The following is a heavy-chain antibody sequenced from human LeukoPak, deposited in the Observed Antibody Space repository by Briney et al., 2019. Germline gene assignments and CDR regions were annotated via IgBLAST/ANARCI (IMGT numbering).Heavy chain of an antibody. CDR3: AKDPMYYYDSSGHSDY. CDR1: GFTFSSYG. Sequence: HPGGSLRLSCAASGFTFSSYGVHWVRQAPGKGLEWVAVISYDGSNKYYADSVKGRFTISRDNSKNTLYLQMNSLRAEDTAVYYCAKDPMYYYDSSGHSDYWGQGTLVTVSS. CDR2: ISYDGSNK. J-gene: IGHJ4*02. V-gene: IGHV3-30*18. D-gene: IGHD3-22*01.